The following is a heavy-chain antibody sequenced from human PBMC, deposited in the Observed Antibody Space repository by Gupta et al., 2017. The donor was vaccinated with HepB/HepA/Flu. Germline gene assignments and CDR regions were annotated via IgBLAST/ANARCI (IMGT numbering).Heavy chain of an antibody. CDR3: ARDSAGIAAAALWFDP. CDR1: GFTFSTYS. D-gene: IGHD6-13*01. V-gene: IGHV3-21*01. CDR2: ISSSSSYI. Sequence: EVHLVESGGGLVKPGGSLRLSCAASGFTFSTYSMNWVRQAPGKGLEWVSSISSSSSYIYYADSVKGRFTISRDNAKNSLYLQMNSLRAEDTAVYYCARDSAGIAAAALWFDPWGQGTLVTVSS. J-gene: IGHJ5*02.